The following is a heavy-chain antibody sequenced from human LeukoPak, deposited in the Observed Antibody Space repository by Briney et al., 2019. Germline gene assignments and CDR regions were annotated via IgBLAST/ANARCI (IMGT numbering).Heavy chain of an antibody. V-gene: IGHV4-31*03. Sequence: SQTLSLTCTVSGGPISSGGYYWSWIRQHPGKGLEWIGYIYYSGSTYYNPSLKSRVTISVDTSKNQFSLKLSSVTAADTAVYYCARDLVPPGAFDIWGQGTMVTVSS. D-gene: IGHD2-8*02. J-gene: IGHJ3*02. CDR3: ARDLVPPGAFDI. CDR1: GGPISSGGYY. CDR2: IYYSGST.